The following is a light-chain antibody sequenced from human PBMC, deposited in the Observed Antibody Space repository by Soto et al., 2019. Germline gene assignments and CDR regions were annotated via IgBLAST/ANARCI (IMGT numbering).Light chain of an antibody. CDR1: SSNIGAGYD. V-gene: IGLV1-40*01. CDR2: GNS. Sequence: QSVLTQPPSASGAPGQRVTISCTGSSSNIGAGYDVHWYQQLPGTAPKLLIYGNSNRPSGVPDRFSGSKSGTSASLAITGLQAEDEADYYSQSYESSLSGYVFGNGTKVTVL. CDR3: QSYESSLSGYV. J-gene: IGLJ1*01.